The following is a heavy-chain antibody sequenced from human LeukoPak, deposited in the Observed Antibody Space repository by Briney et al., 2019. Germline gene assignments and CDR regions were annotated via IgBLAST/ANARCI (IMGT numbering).Heavy chain of an antibody. D-gene: IGHD3-22*01. CDR1: GFTFSSYE. V-gene: IGHV3-30-3*01. J-gene: IGHJ4*02. Sequence: PGGSLRLSCAASGFTFSSYEMNWVRQAPGKGLEWVAVISTDGSKKYYADSVKGRFTISRDNSKYTLDLQMNSLRDEDTAVYYCARSRGATGYYWVDYWGQGSLVTVSS. CDR3: ARSRGATGYYWVDY. CDR2: ISTDGSKK.